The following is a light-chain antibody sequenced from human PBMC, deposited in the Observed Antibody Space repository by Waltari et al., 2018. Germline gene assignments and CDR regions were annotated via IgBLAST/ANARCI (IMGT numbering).Light chain of an antibody. Sequence: QSALTQPRSVSGSPGQSVTISCTGTSSDVGGYNYVSWYQHHPGKAPKLIIYDVSKRPSGVPDRFSGSKSGNTASLTISGLQAEDEADYYCCSYAGSYTFVVFGGGTKVTGL. CDR2: DVS. CDR1: SSDVGGYNY. V-gene: IGLV2-11*01. CDR3: CSYAGSYTFVV. J-gene: IGLJ2*01.